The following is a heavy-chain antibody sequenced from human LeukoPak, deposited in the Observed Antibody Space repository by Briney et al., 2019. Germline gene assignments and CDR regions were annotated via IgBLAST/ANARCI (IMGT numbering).Heavy chain of an antibody. V-gene: IGHV3-23*01. D-gene: IGHD2-15*01. CDR2: ISSGSGGTT. CDR3: AKGGQSSGRFDP. Sequence: PGGSLRLSCAASGFTFSSYAMSWVRQAPGKGLEWVSVISSGSGGTTFYADSVKGRFTISRDNSKNTLYMQMNSLRAEDTAVYYCAKGGQSSGRFDPWGQGTLVTVSS. CDR1: GFTFSSYA. J-gene: IGHJ5*02.